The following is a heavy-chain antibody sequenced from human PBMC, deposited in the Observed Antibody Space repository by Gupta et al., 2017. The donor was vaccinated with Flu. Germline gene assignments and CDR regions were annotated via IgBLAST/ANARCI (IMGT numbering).Heavy chain of an antibody. Sequence: EVQLLESGGGLVQPGGSLRLSCAASGFTFSSYAMSWVRQAPGKGLEWVSAISGSGGSTYYADSVKGRFTISRDNSKNTLYLQMNSLRAEDTAVYYCAKGPRGALLRYFDWLFRGQGTLVTVSS. CDR3: AKGPRGALLRYFDWLF. D-gene: IGHD3-9*01. J-gene: IGHJ4*02. V-gene: IGHV3-23*01. CDR2: ISGSGGST. CDR1: GFTFSSYA.